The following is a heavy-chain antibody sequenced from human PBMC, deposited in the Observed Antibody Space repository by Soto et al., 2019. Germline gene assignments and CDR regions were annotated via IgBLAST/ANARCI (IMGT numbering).Heavy chain of an antibody. D-gene: IGHD6-25*01. CDR2: IFSKDEK. CDR3: ARITAAFDP. V-gene: IGHV2-26*01. Sequence: QVTLRESGPVLVKPTETLTLTCTVSGLSLSNRRVGVTGIRQPPGKALEWLAHIFSKDEKSYNTSLKSRLTISKDISKSQVVLRMTNMDPVDTATYFCARITAAFDPWGQGTLVTVSS. CDR1: GLSLSNRRVG. J-gene: IGHJ5*02.